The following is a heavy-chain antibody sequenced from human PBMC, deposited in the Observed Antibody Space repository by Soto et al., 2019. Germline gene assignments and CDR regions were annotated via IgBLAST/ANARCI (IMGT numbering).Heavy chain of an antibody. CDR1: GDVFRNYA. J-gene: IGHJ5*01. V-gene: IGHV1-69*01. Sequence: QVQLVQSGAEVKNPGSSVKVSCKASGDVFRNYAINWVRQAPGQGLECIGGIIPVFGTADYPQKVQGRVTITADESTTRASMELTSLKTEDTAVYFCARDRWGSDSVDSGGQGTLVTVAS. D-gene: IGHD3-16*01. CDR3: ARDRWGSDSVDS. CDR2: IIPVFGTA.